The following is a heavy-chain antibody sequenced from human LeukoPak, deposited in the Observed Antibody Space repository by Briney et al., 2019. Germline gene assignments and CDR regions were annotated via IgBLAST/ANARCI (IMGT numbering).Heavy chain of an antibody. V-gene: IGHV4-39*01. J-gene: IGHJ4*02. CDR2: IYYSGST. Sequence: SETLSLTCTVSGGSISSSSYYWGWIRQPPGKGLEWIGSIYYSGSTYYNPSLKSRVTISVDTSKNQFSLKLSSVTAADTAVYYCARRGKRELPFDYWGQGTLVTVSS. CDR3: ARRGKRELPFDY. D-gene: IGHD1-26*01. CDR1: GGSISSSSYY.